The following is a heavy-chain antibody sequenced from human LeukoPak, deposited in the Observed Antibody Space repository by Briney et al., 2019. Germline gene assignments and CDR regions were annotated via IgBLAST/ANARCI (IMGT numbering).Heavy chain of an antibody. CDR1: GYTFTGYY. V-gene: IGHV1-2*02. J-gene: IGHJ4*02. CDR3: ARSLYPYYYDSSGYPHY. D-gene: IGHD3-22*01. Sequence: GASVKVSCKASGYTFTGYYMHWVRQAPGQGLEWMGWINPNSGGTNYAQKFQGRVTMTRDTSISTAYMELSRLRSDDTAVYYCARSLYPYYYDSSGYPHYWGQGTLVTVSS. CDR2: INPNSGGT.